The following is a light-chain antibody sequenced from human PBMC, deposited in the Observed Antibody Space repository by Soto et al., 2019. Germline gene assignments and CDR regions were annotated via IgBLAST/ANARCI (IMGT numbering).Light chain of an antibody. CDR2: GAS. CDR3: QQYGISPPLT. V-gene: IGKV3-20*01. CDR1: QSVSSSY. J-gene: IGKJ4*01. Sequence: EIVLTQSPGTLSLSPGERATLSCRASQSVSSSYLAWYQQKPGQAPRLLIYGASSRATGIPDRFSGSGSGTDFNITISRLEPQDFGVYYCQQYGISPPLTFGGGTKVEIK.